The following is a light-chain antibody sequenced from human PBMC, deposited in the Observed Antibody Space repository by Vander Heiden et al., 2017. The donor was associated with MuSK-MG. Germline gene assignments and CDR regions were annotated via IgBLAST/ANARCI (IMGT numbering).Light chain of an antibody. J-gene: IGKJ1*01. CDR3: QQDNNWRT. CDR2: GAS. V-gene: IGKV3-15*01. Sequence: EIVMTQSPATLSVSPGERATLSCRASQSVSSNLAWYQQKPGQAPRLLIYGASTRANGIPDRFSGSGYGTEFTLTISSRQSEDFAVYYWQQDNNWRTFGQGTKVEIK. CDR1: QSVSSN.